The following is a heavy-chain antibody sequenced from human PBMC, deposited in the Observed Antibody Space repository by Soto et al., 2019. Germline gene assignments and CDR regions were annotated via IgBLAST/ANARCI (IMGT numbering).Heavy chain of an antibody. CDR2: IYYSGST. CDR3: ARRGYYDRRFDP. V-gene: IGHV4-59*08. CDR1: GGSISSYY. Sequence: SETLSLTCTVSGGSISSYYWSWIRQPPGKGLEWIGYIYYSGSTNYNPSLKSRVTISVDTSKNQFSLKLSSVTAADTAVYYCARRGYYDRRFDPWGQGTLVTVSS. D-gene: IGHD3-22*01. J-gene: IGHJ5*02.